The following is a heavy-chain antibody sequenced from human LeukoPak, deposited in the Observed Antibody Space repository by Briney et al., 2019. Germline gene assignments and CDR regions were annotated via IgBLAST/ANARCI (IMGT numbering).Heavy chain of an antibody. J-gene: IGHJ4*02. Sequence: GGSLRLSCAASGFTFSSYAMHWVRQAPGKGLEWVAVISYDGSNKYYADSVKDRFTISRDNSKNTLYLQMNSLRAEDTAVYYCARAMLGYCSGGSCYSADYWGQGTLVTVSS. V-gene: IGHV3-30-3*01. CDR3: ARAMLGYCSGGSCYSADY. CDR1: GFTFSSYA. D-gene: IGHD2-15*01. CDR2: ISYDGSNK.